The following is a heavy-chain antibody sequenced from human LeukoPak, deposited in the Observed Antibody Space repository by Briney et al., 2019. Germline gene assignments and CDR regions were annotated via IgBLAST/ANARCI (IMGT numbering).Heavy chain of an antibody. V-gene: IGHV3-23*01. CDR1: GFTFSSYA. J-gene: IGHJ4*02. CDR3: APKVVGSTPFDY. Sequence: PGGSLRLSCAASGFTFSSYAMNWVRQAPGKGLEWVSSISGSGGNTYYAGSVKGRFTISRDNSKNTLYLQMNRLRAEDTAVYYCAPKVVGSTPFDYWGQGTLVTVSS. D-gene: IGHD2-15*01. CDR2: ISGSGGNT.